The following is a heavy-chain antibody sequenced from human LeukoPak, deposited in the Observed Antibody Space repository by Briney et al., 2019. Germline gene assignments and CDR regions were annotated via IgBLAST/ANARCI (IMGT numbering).Heavy chain of an antibody. CDR3: AKDREDSAMISGVFDL. D-gene: IGHD5-18*01. Sequence: GGSLRLSCAASGFTFSSYWMSWVRQAPGKGLEWVANIKQDGSEKYYVDSVKGRSTISRDNAKNTVSLQLSSLRVEDTAVYFCAKDREDSAMISGVFDLWGRGTLVTVSS. CDR1: GFTFSSYW. J-gene: IGHJ2*01. V-gene: IGHV3-7*03. CDR2: IKQDGSEK.